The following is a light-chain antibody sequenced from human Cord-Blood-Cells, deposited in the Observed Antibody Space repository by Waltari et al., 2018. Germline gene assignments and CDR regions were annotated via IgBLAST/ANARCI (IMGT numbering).Light chain of an antibody. CDR1: QLVSSY. J-gene: IGKJ4*01. CDR3: QQRSNWPPLT. Sequence: EIVLTQSPATLSLSPGERATLSCRASQLVSSYLAWYQQKPGQAPRLLIYDASNRATGIPTRFSGSGSGTDFTLTISILEPEDFAVYYCQQRSNWPPLTFGGGTKVEIK. V-gene: IGKV3-11*01. CDR2: DAS.